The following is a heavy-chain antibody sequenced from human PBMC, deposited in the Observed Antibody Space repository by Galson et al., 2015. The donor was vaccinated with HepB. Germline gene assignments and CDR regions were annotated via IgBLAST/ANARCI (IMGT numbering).Heavy chain of an antibody. V-gene: IGHV5-51*01. CDR3: ARRLTPRSPLESFDM. J-gene: IGHJ3*02. D-gene: IGHD2-21*02. CDR2: IYPGDSDT. Sequence: SGAEVKKPGESLKISCKGSGYNFPTYWIGWVRQMPGKGLECMGIIYPGDSDTRYSPSFQGQVTISADKSINTAYLQWSALKASDSAMYYCARRLTPRSPLESFDMWGQGTMVTVSS. CDR1: GYNFPTYW.